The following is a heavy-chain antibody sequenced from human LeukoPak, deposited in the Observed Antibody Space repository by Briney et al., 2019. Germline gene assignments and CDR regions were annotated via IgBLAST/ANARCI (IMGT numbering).Heavy chain of an antibody. J-gene: IGHJ6*02. V-gene: IGHV3-48*02. Sequence: PGGSLRLSCAASGFTFSSYSMNWVRQAPGKGLEWVSYITSSSRTIYYADSVKGRFTISRDNAKNSLYLQMNSLRDEDTAVYYCARDLSKLYYYGMDVWGQGTTVTVSS. D-gene: IGHD4-4*01. CDR2: ITSSSRTI. CDR3: ARDLSKLYYYGMDV. CDR1: GFTFSSYS.